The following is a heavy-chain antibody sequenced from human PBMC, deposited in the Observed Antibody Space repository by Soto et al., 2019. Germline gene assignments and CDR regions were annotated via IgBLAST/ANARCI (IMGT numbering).Heavy chain of an antibody. CDR2: ISYDGSNK. CDR3: ARVGYDFWSGDLRRYYYYGMDV. D-gene: IGHD3-3*01. J-gene: IGHJ6*02. Sequence: WWSLRLSCSASVFTFSSYAMHWFRQAPGKGLEWVAVISYDGSNKYYADSVKGRFTISRDNSKNTLYLQMNSLRAEDTAVYYCARVGYDFWSGDLRRYYYYGMDVWGQGTTVTVSS. V-gene: IGHV3-30-3*01. CDR1: VFTFSSYA.